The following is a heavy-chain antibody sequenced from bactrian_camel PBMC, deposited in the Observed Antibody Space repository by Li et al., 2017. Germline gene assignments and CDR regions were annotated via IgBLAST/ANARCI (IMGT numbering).Heavy chain of an antibody. J-gene: IGHJ4*01. D-gene: IGHD5*01. CDR1: GFTFGDFY. CDR3: AAVEDYGLSYGAHY. Sequence: DVQLVESGGGLVQPGGSLRLSCAASGFTFGDFYMSWLRQAPGKGLEWVSAVSVVDETAYYIDSVKDRFTVSRDNAKNTLFLHMNGLNPEDTAMYYCAAVEDYGLSYGAHYWGQGTQVTV. CDR2: VSVVDETA. V-gene: IGHV3S40*01.